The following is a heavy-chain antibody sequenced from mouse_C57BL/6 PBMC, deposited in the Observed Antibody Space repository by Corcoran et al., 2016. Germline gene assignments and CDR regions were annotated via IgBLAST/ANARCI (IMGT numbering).Heavy chain of an antibody. D-gene: IGHD3-2*02. CDR2: INPNNGGT. J-gene: IGHJ3*01. CDR1: GYTFTDYN. Sequence: EVQLQQSGPELVKPGASVKLPCKASGYTFTDYNMDWVKQSHGKSLEWIGDINPNNGGTIYNQKFKGKATLTVAKSSSTAYMELHSLTSEDTAVDYFAISAQVYFAYWCQGTLFTVSA. V-gene: IGHV1-18*01. CDR3: AISAQVYFAY.